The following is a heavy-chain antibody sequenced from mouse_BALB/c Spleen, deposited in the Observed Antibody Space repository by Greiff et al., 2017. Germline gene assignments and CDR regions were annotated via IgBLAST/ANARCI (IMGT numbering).Heavy chain of an antibody. Sequence: EVKVEESGGGLVQPGGSRKLSCAASGFTFSDYGMAWVRQAPGKGPEWVAFISNLAYSIYYADTVTGRFTISRENAKNTLYLEMSSLRSEDTAMYYCARDDYDEDWFAYWGHGTLVTVSA. CDR2: ISNLAYSI. CDR1: GFTFSDYG. V-gene: IGHV5-15*02. D-gene: IGHD2-4*01. J-gene: IGHJ3*01. CDR3: ARDDYDEDWFAY.